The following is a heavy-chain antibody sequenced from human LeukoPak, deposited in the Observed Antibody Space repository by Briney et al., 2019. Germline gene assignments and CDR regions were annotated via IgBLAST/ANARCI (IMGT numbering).Heavy chain of an antibody. D-gene: IGHD2-21*02. J-gene: IGHJ4*02. CDR3: VREDTPATANY. Sequence: GGSLRLSCAASGFTVSTNYMSWVRQTAGKGLEWVSAISGGGDITYYADSVKGRFTISRDNSKDTLFLQMHSLRPGDTAVYYCVREDTPATANYWGQGTLVTISS. V-gene: IGHV3-23*01. CDR1: GFTVSTNY. CDR2: ISGGGDIT.